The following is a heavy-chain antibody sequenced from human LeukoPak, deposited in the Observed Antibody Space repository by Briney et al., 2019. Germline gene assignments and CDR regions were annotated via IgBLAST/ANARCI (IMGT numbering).Heavy chain of an antibody. Sequence: PSETLSLTCTVSGGSTSDYFWSWIRQPPGKGLEWIGYIYYSGSTKYNPSLKSRVTMTLDTSKSHFSLRLNSVTAADTAVYYCASQPPYCSSSTCYSFGYWGQGILATVSS. V-gene: IGHV4-59*08. CDR3: ASQPPYCSSSTCYSFGY. J-gene: IGHJ4*02. CDR1: GGSTSDYF. D-gene: IGHD2-2*01. CDR2: IYYSGST.